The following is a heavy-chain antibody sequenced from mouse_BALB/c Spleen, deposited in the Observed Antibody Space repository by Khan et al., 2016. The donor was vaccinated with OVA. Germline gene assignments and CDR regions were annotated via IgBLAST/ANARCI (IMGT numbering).Heavy chain of an antibody. Sequence: VQLQESGAELARPGASVKMSCKASGYTFTTYTIHWVKQRPGQGLEWIGYIIPSTDYTTYNQKFKDQATLTADKSSSTAYMQLSSLTSDDSAVYYCAKEGAYYRSDGWFAYWGQGTLVTVSA. CDR2: IIPSTDYT. J-gene: IGHJ3*01. CDR3: AKEGAYYRSDGWFAY. CDR1: GYTFTTYT. V-gene: IGHV1-4*01. D-gene: IGHD2-14*01.